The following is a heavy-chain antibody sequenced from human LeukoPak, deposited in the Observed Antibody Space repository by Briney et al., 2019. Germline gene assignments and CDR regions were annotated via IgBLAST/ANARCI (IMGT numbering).Heavy chain of an antibody. D-gene: IGHD2-15*01. J-gene: IGHJ5*02. CDR3: ARHKVVASPNWFDP. V-gene: IGHV4-39*01. Sequence: SETLSLTCTVSGGSISSSSYYWGWIRQPPGKGLEWIGSIYYSGSTYYNPSLKSRVTISVDTSKNQFSLKLSSVTAADTAVYYCARHKVVASPNWFDPWGQGTLVTVSS. CDR1: GGSISSSSYY. CDR2: IYYSGST.